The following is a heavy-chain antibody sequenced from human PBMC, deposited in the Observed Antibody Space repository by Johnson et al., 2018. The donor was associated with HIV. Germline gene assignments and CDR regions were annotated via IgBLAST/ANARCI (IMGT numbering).Heavy chain of an antibody. CDR2: ILYDGNNK. Sequence: QVQLVESGGGLVQPGTSLRLSCAASGFTFSRCGMHWVRQAPGKGLEWVAVILYDGNNKYYADSVKGRFTISRDNSKSTLYLQMNSLRVEDTAVYYCARDRAPVYSSSSTPFDALDIWGQGTVVSVSS. V-gene: IGHV3-30*03. CDR1: GFTFSRCG. CDR3: ARDRAPVYSSSSTPFDALDI. D-gene: IGHD6-6*01. J-gene: IGHJ3*02.